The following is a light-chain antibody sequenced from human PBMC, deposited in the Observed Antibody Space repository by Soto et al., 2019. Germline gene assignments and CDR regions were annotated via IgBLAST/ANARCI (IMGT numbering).Light chain of an antibody. Sequence: EVVRTQSPGTLSLSPGESSTLSCNASQSVSRYLAWYQQKPGQAPRLVIYDASTRATGIPARFSGSGSGTDFTLTISSLEPEDFAVYYCQQRSNWPPITFGQGTRLEIK. J-gene: IGKJ5*01. CDR3: QQRSNWPPIT. CDR2: DAS. V-gene: IGKV3-11*01. CDR1: QSVSRY.